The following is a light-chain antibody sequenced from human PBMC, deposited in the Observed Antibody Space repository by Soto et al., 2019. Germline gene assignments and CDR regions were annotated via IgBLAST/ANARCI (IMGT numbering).Light chain of an antibody. Sequence: DIVLAQSPDTLSLSAGNRATLSCRSSQSISRNLAWYQQKPGQAPRLLIYGASTRATGIPARFSGSGSGTEFTLTISSLQSEDFALYYCHQYNNWPPGTFGQGTKVDIK. CDR3: HQYNNWPPGT. V-gene: IGKV3-15*01. J-gene: IGKJ2*01. CDR1: QSISRN. CDR2: GAS.